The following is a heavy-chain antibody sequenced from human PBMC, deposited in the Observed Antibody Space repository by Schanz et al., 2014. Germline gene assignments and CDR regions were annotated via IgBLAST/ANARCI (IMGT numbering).Heavy chain of an antibody. CDR1: GYAFTTYG. D-gene: IGHD6-19*01. CDR3: ARGGYSSGWYDRDIAHCDY. J-gene: IGHJ4*02. V-gene: IGHV1-18*01. CDR2: ISTFRNEDT. Sequence: QVQLVQSGAEVKKPGASVRVSCKVSGYAFTTYGISWVRQAPGQGPEFMGWISTFRNEDTNSAQRFQGRLTMTTDTSTSTAYMELRSLRSNDTAVYYCARGGYSSGWYDRDIAHCDYWGQGTLVTVSS.